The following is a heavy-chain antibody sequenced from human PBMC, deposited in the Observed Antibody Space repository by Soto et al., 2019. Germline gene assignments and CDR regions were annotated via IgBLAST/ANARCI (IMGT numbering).Heavy chain of an antibody. CDR3: ARGGNIAVVTDSFDS. V-gene: IGHV1-46*02. D-gene: IGHD2-21*02. Sequence: ASVKVSCKSSGYPFNTYYLHWVRQAPGQGLEWMGMIHPSGGGSTYAQKFLGRVTMTMDSSTSTVFMELTSLRSADTAVYYCARGGNIAVVTDSFDSWG. J-gene: IGHJ4*01. CDR2: IHPSGGGS. CDR1: GYPFNTYY.